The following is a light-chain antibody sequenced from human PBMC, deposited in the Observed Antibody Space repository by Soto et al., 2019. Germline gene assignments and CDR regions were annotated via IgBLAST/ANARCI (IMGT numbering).Light chain of an antibody. V-gene: IGLV2-14*01. CDR1: SSDVGGYNY. Sequence: QSALTQPASVSGSPGQSITISCTGTSSDVGGYNYVSWYQQHPGKAPKLMIYDASNRPSGVSNRFSGSKSGNTASLTISGLQAEDEADYYCSSYTSSSTSHVVFGGGTKLTVL. J-gene: IGLJ2*01. CDR3: SSYTSSSTSHVV. CDR2: DAS.